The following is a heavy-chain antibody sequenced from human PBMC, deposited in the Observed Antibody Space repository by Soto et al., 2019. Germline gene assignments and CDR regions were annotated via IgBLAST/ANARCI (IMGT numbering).Heavy chain of an antibody. J-gene: IGHJ6*02. Sequence: QVQLQESGPGLVKPSQTLSLTCTVSGGSISSGGYYWSWIRQHPGKGLEWIGYIYYSGSTYYNPSLKSRVTISVDTSKNQFSLKLSSVTAADTAVYYCARRDSSSWYDYYYYGMDVWGQGTTVTVSS. CDR2: IYYSGST. CDR3: ARRDSSSWYDYYYYGMDV. V-gene: IGHV4-31*03. CDR1: GGSISSGGYY. D-gene: IGHD6-13*01.